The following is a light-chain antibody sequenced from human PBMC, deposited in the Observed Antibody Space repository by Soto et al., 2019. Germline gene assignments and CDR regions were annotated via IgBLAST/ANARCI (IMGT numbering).Light chain of an antibody. CDR2: AAS. J-gene: IGKJ3*01. CDR3: QQSYSTPFT. V-gene: IGKV1-39*01. Sequence: DIQMTQSPSSLSASVGDRVTITCRASQSISSYLNWYQQKPGKAPKLLIYAASSLQSGVPSRFSGSGSGTDFTLTISSLQPEDFATYYCQQSYSTPFTFVHGTKGNS. CDR1: QSISSY.